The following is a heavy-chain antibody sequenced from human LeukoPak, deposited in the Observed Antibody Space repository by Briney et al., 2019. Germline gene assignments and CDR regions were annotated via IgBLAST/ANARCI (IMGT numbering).Heavy chain of an antibody. Sequence: SETLSLTCTVSGYSISSGYYWGWIRQPPGKGLEWIGSIYHSGSTYYNPSLKSRVTISVDTSKNQFSLKLSSVTAADTAVYYCARPNYDSSGSLDYWGQGTLVSVSS. CDR2: IYHSGST. D-gene: IGHD3-22*01. V-gene: IGHV4-38-2*02. J-gene: IGHJ4*02. CDR3: ARPNYDSSGSLDY. CDR1: GYSISSGYY.